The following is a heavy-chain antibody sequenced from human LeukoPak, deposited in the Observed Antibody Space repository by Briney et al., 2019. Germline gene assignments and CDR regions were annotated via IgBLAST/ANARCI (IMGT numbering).Heavy chain of an antibody. CDR1: GFTFSSYS. CDR2: ISSSSSYI. V-gene: IGHV3-21*01. D-gene: IGHD3-10*01. Sequence: GGSLRLSCAASGFTFSSYSMNWVRQAPGKGLEWVSSISSSSSYIYYADSVKGRFTISRDNAKNSLYLQMNSLRAEDTAVYYCARAGLLWFVEVTRPSYYFDYWGQGTLVTVSS. CDR3: ARAGLLWFVEVTRPSYYFDY. J-gene: IGHJ4*02.